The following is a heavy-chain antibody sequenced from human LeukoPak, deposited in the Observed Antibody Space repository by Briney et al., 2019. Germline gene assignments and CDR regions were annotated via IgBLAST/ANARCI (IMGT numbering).Heavy chain of an antibody. J-gene: IGHJ4*02. V-gene: IGHV3-21*01. CDR1: GFTFSSYS. CDR2: ISSSSSYI. Sequence: GGSLRLSCAASGFTFSSYSMNWVRQAPGKGLEWVSSISSSSSYIYYADSVKGRFTISRDNAKNSLYLQMSSLRAEDTAVYYCAREGLRMNDYWGQGTLVTVSS. CDR3: AREGLRMNDY. D-gene: IGHD5-12*01.